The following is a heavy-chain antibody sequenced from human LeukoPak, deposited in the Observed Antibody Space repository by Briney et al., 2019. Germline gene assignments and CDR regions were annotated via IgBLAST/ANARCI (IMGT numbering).Heavy chain of an antibody. J-gene: IGHJ3*02. CDR3: ASSYHYNSGSRDAFDI. CDR1: GYSFTTYW. V-gene: IGHV5-51*01. Sequence: GESLKISCKGSGYSFTTYWIGWVRQMPGKGLEWMGIIYPGDADTRYSPSFQGQVTISADKSINTAYLQWSSLKASDTAIYYCASSYHYNSGSRDAFDIWGQGTMVTVSS. D-gene: IGHD3-10*01. CDR2: IYPGDADT.